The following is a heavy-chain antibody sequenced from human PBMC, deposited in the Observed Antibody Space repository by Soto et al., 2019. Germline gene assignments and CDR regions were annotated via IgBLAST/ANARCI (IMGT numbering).Heavy chain of an antibody. D-gene: IGHD2-15*01. CDR1: GYTFTSYG. CDR3: ARNGLEVVVVVAPLDP. J-gene: IGHJ5*02. Sequence: ASVKVSCKASGYTFTSYGISWVRQAPGQGLEWMGWISAYNGNTNYAQKLQGRVTMTTDTSTSTAYMELRSLRSDDTAVYYCARNGLEVVVVVAPLDPWGQGTRVTVSS. V-gene: IGHV1-18*01. CDR2: ISAYNGNT.